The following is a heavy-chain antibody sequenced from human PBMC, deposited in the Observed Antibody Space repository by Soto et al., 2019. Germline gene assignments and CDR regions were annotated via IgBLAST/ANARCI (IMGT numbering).Heavy chain of an antibody. CDR3: ARDVQLQSFDY. CDR2: INNDGSGT. Sequence: EVQLVESGGGLVQPGGSLRLSCAASGFTFSNYWMHWVRQAPGKGLVWVSRINNDGSGTSYEDSVKGRFTASRDNAKNTLYLQMNSLTAEDTAVYFCARDVQLQSFDYWGQGTLVTVSS. D-gene: IGHD2-2*01. CDR1: GFTFSNYW. V-gene: IGHV3-74*01. J-gene: IGHJ4*02.